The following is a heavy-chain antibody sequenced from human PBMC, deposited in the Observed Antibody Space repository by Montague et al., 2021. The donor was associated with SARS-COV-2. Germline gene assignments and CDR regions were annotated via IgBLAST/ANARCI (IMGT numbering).Heavy chain of an antibody. Sequence: SLRLSCAASGFTFSSYAMHWVRQAPGKGLEWVAVISYDGSNKYYADSVKGRFTISRDNSKNTLYLQMNSLRAEGTAVYYCARDRDDYIWGSYENFDYWGQGTLVTVS. CDR3: ARDRDDYIWGSYENFDY. J-gene: IGHJ4*02. V-gene: IGHV3-30*04. CDR1: GFTFSSYA. D-gene: IGHD3-16*01. CDR2: ISYDGSNK.